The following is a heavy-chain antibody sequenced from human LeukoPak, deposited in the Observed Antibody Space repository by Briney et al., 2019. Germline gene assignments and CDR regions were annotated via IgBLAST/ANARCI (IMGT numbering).Heavy chain of an antibody. CDR3: ARGRIVGATRPFDY. D-gene: IGHD1-26*01. J-gene: IGHJ4*02. CDR1: GYSISSGYY. V-gene: IGHV4-38-2*02. CDR2: IYHSGST. Sequence: SETLSLACTVSGYSISSGYYWGWIRQPPGKGLEWIGSIYHSGSTYYNPSLKSRVTISVDTSKNQFSLKLSSVTAADTAVYYCARGRIVGATRPFDYWGQGTLVTVSS.